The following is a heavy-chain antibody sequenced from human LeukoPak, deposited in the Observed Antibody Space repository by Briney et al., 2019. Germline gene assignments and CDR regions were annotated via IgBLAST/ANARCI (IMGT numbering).Heavy chain of an antibody. CDR1: GFTFSSYD. V-gene: IGHV3-30*02. J-gene: IGHJ6*03. CDR3: ARDGNTYVFYYYMDV. Sequence: GGSLRLSCAASGFTFSSYDFHWVRQAPGKGLEWVAYVRFDGNNKYYADSVKGRFTISRDNSKNTVNLQMNSLRVENTAVYLCARDGNTYVFYYYMDVWGKGTTVTVSS. CDR2: VRFDGNNK. D-gene: IGHD5-18*01.